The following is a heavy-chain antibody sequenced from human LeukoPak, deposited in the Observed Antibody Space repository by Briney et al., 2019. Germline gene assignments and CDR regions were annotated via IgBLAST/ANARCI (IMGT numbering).Heavy chain of an antibody. J-gene: IGHJ4*02. CDR1: GYSFSTYD. D-gene: IGHD5-24*01. CDR2: ISTTGGYT. CDR3: AKKPATIKFPFDI. Sequence: GGSLRLSCVGSGYSFSTYDMGWVRQTPGKGLEWVSAISTTGGYTEDADSVKGRFTISRDNSQNTLFLQMHSLRAEDTAVYYCAKKPATIKFPFDIWGQGTLVTVSP. V-gene: IGHV3-23*01.